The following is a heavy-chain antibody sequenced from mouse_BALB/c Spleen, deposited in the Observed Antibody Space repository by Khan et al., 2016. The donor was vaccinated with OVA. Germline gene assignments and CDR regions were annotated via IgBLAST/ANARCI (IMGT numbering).Heavy chain of an antibody. CDR2: IWSGGST. J-gene: IGHJ1*01. CDR1: DFSLSTYG. V-gene: IGHV2-4-1*01. CDR3: ARVYYGYDRYFDV. D-gene: IGHD2-2*01. Sequence: QVQLQQPGPGLVQPSQSLSITCTVTDFSLSTYGIHWVRQSPGKGLEWLGVIWSGGSTDYNAAFISRLSISKDNSKSQVFFKMNSLQADDTAIYYCARVYYGYDRYFDVWGAGTTVTVAS.